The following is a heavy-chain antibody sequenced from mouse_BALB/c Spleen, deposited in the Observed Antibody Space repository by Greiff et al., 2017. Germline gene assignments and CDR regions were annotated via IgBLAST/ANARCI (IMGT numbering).Heavy chain of an antibody. CDR1: GYAFSSSW. CDR3: ARGYDYDRDWFDY. CDR2: IYPGDGDT. Sequence: QVQLQQSGPELVKPGASVKISCKASGYAFSSSWMNWVKQRPGQGLEWIGRIYPGDGDTNYNGKFKGKATLTADKSSSTAYMQLSSLTSVDSAVYFCARGYDYDRDWFDYWGQGTLVTVSA. D-gene: IGHD2-4*01. V-gene: IGHV1-82*01. J-gene: IGHJ3*01.